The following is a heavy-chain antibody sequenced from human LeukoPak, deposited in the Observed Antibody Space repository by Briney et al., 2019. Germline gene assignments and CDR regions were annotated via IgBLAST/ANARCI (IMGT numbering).Heavy chain of an antibody. Sequence: GASLRLSCATSGFTFSMSSMHWVRLAPGKGLEWLAGISFDGANKFSGDSVKGRFSISRDNSKNTLYLQMNSLGLDDTAVYFCARGRAGIAAAGFDYWGQGTLVTVSS. CDR2: ISFDGANK. CDR3: ARGRAGIAAAGFDY. J-gene: IGHJ4*02. V-gene: IGHV3-30*04. D-gene: IGHD6-13*01. CDR1: GFTFSMSS.